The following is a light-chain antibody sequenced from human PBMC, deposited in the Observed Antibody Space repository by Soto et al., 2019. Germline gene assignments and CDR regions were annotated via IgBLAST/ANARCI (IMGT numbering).Light chain of an antibody. CDR2: GAS. V-gene: IGKV3-20*01. CDR1: QTVSSSY. J-gene: IGKJ4*01. CDR3: QQYGISLT. Sequence: EILLTQSPGTLSLSPGEGATLSCRASQTVSSSYLAWYQQKPGQAPRLLIYGASSRATGIPDRFSGSGSGTDFTLTISRLEPEDFAVYYCQQYGISLTFGGGTKVEIK.